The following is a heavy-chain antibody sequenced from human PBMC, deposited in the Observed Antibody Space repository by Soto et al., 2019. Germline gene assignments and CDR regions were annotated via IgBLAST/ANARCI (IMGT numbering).Heavy chain of an antibody. J-gene: IGHJ6*02. V-gene: IGHV3-7*01. D-gene: IGHD3-10*01. CDR1: GFTFSSYW. CDR2: IKQDGSEE. CDR3: ARIASSGRGWDV. Sequence: EVQLVESGGGLVQPGGSLRLSFVDSGFTFSSYWMSWVRQAPVKGLEWVGNIKQDGSEENYVDSVKGRFTISRDNAKNSMYLQMNSLRAEYTAVYYCARIASSGRGWDVWGQGTTDVVSS.